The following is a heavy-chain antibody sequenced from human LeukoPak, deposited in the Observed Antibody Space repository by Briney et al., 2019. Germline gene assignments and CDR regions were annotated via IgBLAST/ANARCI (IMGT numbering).Heavy chain of an antibody. J-gene: IGHJ4*02. CDR3: ARVGTTGATADN. Sequence: ASVKVSCKASGYIFTTYFMHWLRQAPGQGPEWMGIINPRGGSTDYAQKFQGRVTMTSDTSTSTVYMELKSLRSEDTAVYFCARVGTTGATADNWGQGTLVTVPS. D-gene: IGHD1/OR15-1a*01. V-gene: IGHV1-46*01. CDR1: GYIFTTYF. CDR2: INPRGGST.